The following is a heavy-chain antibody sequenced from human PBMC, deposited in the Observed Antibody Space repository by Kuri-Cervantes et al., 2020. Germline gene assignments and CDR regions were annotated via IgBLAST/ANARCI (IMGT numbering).Heavy chain of an antibody. J-gene: IGHJ5*02. CDR1: GFTFSSYA. D-gene: IGHD2-2*01. CDR3: AREDCSSTSCYAEVGWFDP. V-gene: IGHV3-23*01. CDR2: ISGSGGTT. Sequence: GESLKISCAASGFTFSSYAMSWVRQAPGKGLEWVSAISGSGGTTYSADSVKGRFTISRDNAKNSLYLQMNSLRAEDTAVYYCAREDCSSTSCYAEVGWFDPWGQGTLVTVSS.